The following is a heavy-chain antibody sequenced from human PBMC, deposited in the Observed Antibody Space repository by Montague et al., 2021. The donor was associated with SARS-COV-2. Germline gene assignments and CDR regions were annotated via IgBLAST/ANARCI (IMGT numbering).Heavy chain of an antibody. CDR1: GFTFSSYA. J-gene: IGHJ4*02. Sequence: SLRLSCAASGFTFSSYAMSRVRQAPGKGLEWVSAISGSGGSTYYXDSXKGRFTISRDNSKNTLCLQMNSLRAEDTAVYYCRVGNYYDSISDYWGQGTLVTVSS. CDR2: ISGSGGST. CDR3: RVGNYYDSISDY. V-gene: IGHV3-23*01. D-gene: IGHD3-22*01.